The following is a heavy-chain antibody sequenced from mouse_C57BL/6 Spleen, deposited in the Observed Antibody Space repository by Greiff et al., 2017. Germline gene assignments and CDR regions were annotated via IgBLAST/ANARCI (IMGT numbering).Heavy chain of an antibody. CDR3: AREDYGSSMEYYFDY. V-gene: IGHV1-53*01. D-gene: IGHD1-1*01. CDR1: GYTFTSYW. Sequence: QVQLQQPGTELVMPGASVKLSCKASGYTFTSYWMHWVKQRPGQGLEWIGNINPSNGGTNYNEKFKSKATLTVDKSSSTAYMQLSSLTSEDAAVYYCAREDYGSSMEYYFDYWGQGTTLTVSS. J-gene: IGHJ2*01. CDR2: INPSNGGT.